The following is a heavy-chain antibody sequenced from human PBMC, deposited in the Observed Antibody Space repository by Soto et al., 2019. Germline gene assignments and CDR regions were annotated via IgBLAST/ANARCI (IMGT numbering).Heavy chain of an antibody. J-gene: IGHJ6*03. V-gene: IGHV3-48*01. Sequence: PGGSLRLTCAASGVTFISYSMNWVRQAPGKGLEWVLYIRISSNSIYYAESVKDRYRISRDNSKNMLELQMGSMRAEDMAVYYGARREQSEYYFVDIWGKGTSVTASS. D-gene: IGHD6-19*01. CDR2: IRISSNSI. CDR3: ARREQSEYYFVDI. CDR1: GVTFISYS.